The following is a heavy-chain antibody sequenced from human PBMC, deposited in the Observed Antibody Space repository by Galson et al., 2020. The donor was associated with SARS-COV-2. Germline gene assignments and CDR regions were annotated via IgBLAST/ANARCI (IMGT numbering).Heavy chain of an antibody. D-gene: IGHD3-3*01. V-gene: IGHV4-38-2*02. J-gene: IGHJ5*02. CDR2: FYHSGTT. CDR3: ARDPQSIKIFGVVTKWAGWFDP. CDR1: GYSISSGYY. Sequence: SETLSLTCTVSGYSISSGYYWGWIRQPPGKGLEWIGSFYHSGTTYYDPSRKNRVIISVDTSKNQFSLKLSSVTAADTAVYYCARDPQSIKIFGVVTKWAGWFDPWGQGTLVTVSS.